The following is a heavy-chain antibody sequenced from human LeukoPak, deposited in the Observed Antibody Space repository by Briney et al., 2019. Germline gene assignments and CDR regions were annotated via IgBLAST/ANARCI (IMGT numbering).Heavy chain of an antibody. J-gene: IGHJ4*02. CDR3: ARDWSAVAGIGGILDY. D-gene: IGHD6-19*01. Sequence: SETLSLTCTVSGGSISSSSYYWGWIRQPPGKGLEWIGSIYYSGSTYYNPSLKSRVTISVDTSKNQFSLKLSSVTAADTAVYYCARDWSAVAGIGGILDYWGQGTLVTVSS. CDR2: IYYSGST. V-gene: IGHV4-39*07. CDR1: GGSISSSSYY.